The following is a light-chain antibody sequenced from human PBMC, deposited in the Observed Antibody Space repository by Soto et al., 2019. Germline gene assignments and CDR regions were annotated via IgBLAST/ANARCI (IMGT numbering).Light chain of an antibody. CDR3: GTWDSTLISDV. CDR2: DND. CDR1: SSNIGNNY. Sequence: QSVLTQPPSVSAAPGLKVTISCSGSSSNIGNNYVSWYQQFPGTAPKVIIFDNDERPSGTPDRFSGSKSGTSATLVITEVQTGDEADYYCGTWDSTLISDVFGGGTKLTVL. V-gene: IGLV1-51*01. J-gene: IGLJ3*02.